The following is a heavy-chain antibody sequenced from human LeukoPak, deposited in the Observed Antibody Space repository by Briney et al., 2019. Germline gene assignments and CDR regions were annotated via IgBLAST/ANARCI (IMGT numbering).Heavy chain of an antibody. CDR3: AREGSRSSLGGYGY. CDR1: GYSFSSYY. V-gene: IGHV1-46*01. J-gene: IGHJ4*02. Sequence: ASVKVSCKASGYSFSSYYINWVRQAPGQGLEWMGLINPGGDYTKYAQTFQGRVTMTRDTSTNTVYMHLSSLRSEDTAIYYCAREGSRSSLGGYGYWGQGTLVTVSS. CDR2: INPGGDYT. D-gene: IGHD6-6*01.